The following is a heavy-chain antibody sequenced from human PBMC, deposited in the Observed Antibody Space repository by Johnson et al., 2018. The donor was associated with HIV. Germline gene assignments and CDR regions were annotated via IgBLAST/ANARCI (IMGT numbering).Heavy chain of an antibody. Sequence: QMQLVESGGGLVQPGGSLRLSCAAAGFTFSSYVMTWVRQAPGKGLDWVAVISYDGSNKYYADSVKGRFTISRDNSKNTLYLQMNSLRAEDTAVYYCAKDRNWGWPVWAFDIWGQGTMVTVSS. V-gene: IGHV3-30*18. D-gene: IGHD3-16*01. CDR2: ISYDGSNK. CDR3: AKDRNWGWPVWAFDI. J-gene: IGHJ3*02. CDR1: GFTFSSYV.